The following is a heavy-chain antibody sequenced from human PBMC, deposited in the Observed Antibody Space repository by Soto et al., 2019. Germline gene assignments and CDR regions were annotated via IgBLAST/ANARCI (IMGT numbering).Heavy chain of an antibody. CDR1: GYTFINYG. J-gene: IGHJ3*01. D-gene: IGHD4-17*01. Sequence: QVQMVQSGAEVKKPGASVKVSCRASGYTFINYGISWVRQAPGRGLEWMGWISTYNGDTNYIQKFQGRVTMTTDTSTRTAYLELRSLRSDDTAVYYCARDPMTTVASTGAFDVWGQGTLVTVSS. CDR3: ARDPMTTVASTGAFDV. CDR2: ISTYNGDT. V-gene: IGHV1-18*01.